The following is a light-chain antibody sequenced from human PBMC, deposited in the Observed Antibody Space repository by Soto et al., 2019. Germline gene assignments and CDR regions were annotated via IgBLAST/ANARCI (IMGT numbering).Light chain of an antibody. CDR1: QSISSW. CDR3: QQYYSYPRT. Sequence: DIQMTQSPSTLSASVGGRVTITCRASQSISSWLAWYQQKPGQAPKLLIYKSSSLESGVPSRFSGSGSGTEFTLTISSLQPDDFATYYCQQYYSYPRTFGQGTKVDIK. J-gene: IGKJ1*01. CDR2: KSS. V-gene: IGKV1-5*03.